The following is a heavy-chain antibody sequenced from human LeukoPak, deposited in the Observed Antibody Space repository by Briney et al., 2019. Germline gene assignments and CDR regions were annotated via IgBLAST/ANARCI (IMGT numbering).Heavy chain of an antibody. J-gene: IGHJ4*02. D-gene: IGHD5-24*01. CDR1: GFTFSSYA. CDR3: ARVGTGDGYYPNTGGYFDY. Sequence: PGGSLRLSCAASGFTFSSYAMQWVRQAPGKGLEYVSAISSNGGSTYYANSVEGRFTISRDNSKNSLYLQMGSLRAEDMAVYYCARVGTGDGYYPNTGGYFDYWGQGTLVTVSS. CDR2: ISSNGGST. V-gene: IGHV3-64*01.